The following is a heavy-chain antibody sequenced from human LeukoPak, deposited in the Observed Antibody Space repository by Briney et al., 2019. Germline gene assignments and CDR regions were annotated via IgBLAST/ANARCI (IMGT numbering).Heavy chain of an antibody. V-gene: IGHV3-49*03. J-gene: IGHJ4*02. CDR3: SRGSGWLSVY. CDR2: ISGGTT. D-gene: IGHD6-19*01. Sequence: GRSLRLSCTASGFTFGDYLMSWFRQAPGKGLEWIGFISGGTTEYAASVKGRFTISRDDSTSIAYLQMNSLTTEDTAVYYCSRGSGWLSVYWGQGTLVTVPS. CDR1: GFTFGDYL.